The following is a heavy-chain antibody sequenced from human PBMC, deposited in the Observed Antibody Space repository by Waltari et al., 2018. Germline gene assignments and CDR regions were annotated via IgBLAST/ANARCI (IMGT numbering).Heavy chain of an antibody. D-gene: IGHD3-10*01. CDR2: IYHSGGT. Sequence: QVQLQESGPGLVKPSETLSLTCAVSGYSISSGYYWGWTRQPPGKGLEWIGSIYHSGGTYYNPSLKSRVTISVDTSKNQFSLKLSSGTAADTAVYYCAILLGGPMVPAPWGQGTLVTVSS. V-gene: IGHV4-38-2*01. J-gene: IGHJ5*02. CDR1: GYSISSGYY. CDR3: AILLGGPMVPAP.